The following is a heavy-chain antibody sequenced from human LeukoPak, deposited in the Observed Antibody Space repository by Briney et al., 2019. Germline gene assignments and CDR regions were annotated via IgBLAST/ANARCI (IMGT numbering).Heavy chain of an antibody. J-gene: IGHJ3*02. D-gene: IGHD5-18*01. V-gene: IGHV4-59*01. CDR3: ARTRDSAMTHDAFDI. Sequence: PSESLSLTCTVSGGSISSYYWSWIRQPPGKGLEWIGYIYYTERTNYNPSLKSRVTISVDTSKNQFSLKLSSVTAADTAVYYCARTRDSAMTHDAFDIWGQGTMLTVSS. CDR2: IYYTERT. CDR1: GGSISSYY.